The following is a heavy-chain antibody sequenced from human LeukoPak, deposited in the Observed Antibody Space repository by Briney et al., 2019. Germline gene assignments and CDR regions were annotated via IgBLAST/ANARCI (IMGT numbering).Heavy chain of an antibody. CDR1: GYTFTSYY. D-gene: IGHD3-10*01. CDR2: INPSGGST. V-gene: IGHV1-46*01. CDR3: ARERLVRGGWFDP. J-gene: IGHJ5*02. Sequence: ASVKVSCKASGYTFTSYYMHWVRQAPGQGLEWMGIINPSGGSTSYAQKLQGRVTMARDMSTSTVYMELSSLRSEDTAVYYCARERLVRGGWFDPWGQGTLVTVSS.